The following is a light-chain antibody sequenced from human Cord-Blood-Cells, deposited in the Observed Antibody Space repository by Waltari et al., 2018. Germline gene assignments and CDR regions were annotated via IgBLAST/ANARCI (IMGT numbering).Light chain of an antibody. CDR3: CSYAGSSTWV. Sequence: QSALTQPASVSGSPGQSITISCTGTSSDVGRYNLVSWYQQHPGKAPKLMIYEGSKRPSGGSNPFPCPKAGKTGSLDISWLQAEDEADYYCCSYAGSSTWVFGGGTKLTVL. J-gene: IGLJ3*02. V-gene: IGLV2-23*01. CDR1: SSDVGRYNL. CDR2: EGS.